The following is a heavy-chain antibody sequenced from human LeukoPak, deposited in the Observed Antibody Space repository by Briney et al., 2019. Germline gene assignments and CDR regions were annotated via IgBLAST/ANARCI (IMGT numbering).Heavy chain of an antibody. J-gene: IGHJ4*02. CDR1: GFTISSYS. CDR2: ISRSSSYI. Sequence: PGGSLRLSCAASGFTISSYSMNWVRQAPGKGLEWVSSISRSSSYIYYADSVKGRFTISRDNAKNSLYLQMNSLRAEDTAVYYCARLHEDSGSFYFDYWGQGTLVTVSS. V-gene: IGHV3-21*01. CDR3: ARLHEDSGSFYFDY. D-gene: IGHD1-26*01.